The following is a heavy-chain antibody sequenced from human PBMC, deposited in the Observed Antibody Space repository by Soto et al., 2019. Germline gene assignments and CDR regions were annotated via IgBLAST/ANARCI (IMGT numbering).Heavy chain of an antibody. Sequence: VASVKVSCKASGYTFTSYGISWVRQAPGQGLEWMGWISAYNGNTNYAQKLQGRVTMTTDTSTSTAYMELRSLRSDDTAVYYCARHYYYDSSGYFGPYYYYYGMDVWGQGTTVTVSS. CDR2: ISAYNGNT. CDR3: ARHYYYDSSGYFGPYYYYYGMDV. J-gene: IGHJ6*02. V-gene: IGHV1-18*01. CDR1: GYTFTSYG. D-gene: IGHD3-22*01.